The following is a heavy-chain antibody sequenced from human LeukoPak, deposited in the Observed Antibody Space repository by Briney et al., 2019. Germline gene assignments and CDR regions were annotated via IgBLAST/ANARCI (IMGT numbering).Heavy chain of an antibody. Sequence: ASVKVSCKASGYTFTGYHIHWVRQAPGQGLEWMGWINPNSGGTSFALNFQGRATLTRETSISTVYMELSRLRSDDTAVYYCARDLSGGALGAFDIWGQGTMVTVSS. V-gene: IGHV1-2*02. CDR2: INPNSGGT. CDR1: GYTFTGYH. CDR3: ARDLSGGALGAFDI. J-gene: IGHJ3*02. D-gene: IGHD2-15*01.